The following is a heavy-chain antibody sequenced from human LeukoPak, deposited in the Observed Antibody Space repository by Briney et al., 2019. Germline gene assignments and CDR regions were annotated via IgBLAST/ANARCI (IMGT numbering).Heavy chain of an antibody. CDR1: GGSISSYY. CDR2: IYTSGST. CDR3: AREEVVVPAAMGWTYYYYYMDV. D-gene: IGHD2-2*01. V-gene: IGHV4-4*07. J-gene: IGHJ6*03. Sequence: SETLSLTCTVSGGSISSYYWSWIRQPAGKGLEWIGRIYTSGSTNYNPSLKSRVTMSVDTSKNQFSQKLSSVTAADTAVYYCAREEVVVPAAMGWTYYYYYMDVWGKGTTVTVSS.